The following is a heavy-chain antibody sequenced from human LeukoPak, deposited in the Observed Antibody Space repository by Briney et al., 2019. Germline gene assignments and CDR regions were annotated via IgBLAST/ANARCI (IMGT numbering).Heavy chain of an antibody. D-gene: IGHD2-21*01. CDR1: GGSISSSSYY. V-gene: IGHV4-39*07. Sequence: PSETLSLTCTVSGGSISSSSYYWGWIRQPPGKGLEWIGSIYYSGSTYYNPSLKSRVTISVDTSKNQFSLKLSSVTAADTAVYYCASLWTSFDYWGQGTLVTVSS. CDR2: IYYSGST. CDR3: ASLWTSFDY. J-gene: IGHJ4*02.